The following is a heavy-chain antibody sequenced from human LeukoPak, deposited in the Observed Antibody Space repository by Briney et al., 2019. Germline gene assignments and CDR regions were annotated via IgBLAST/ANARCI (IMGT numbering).Heavy chain of an antibody. D-gene: IGHD1-14*01. J-gene: IGHJ6*04. CDR3: ARSPEPIVKYYYGMDI. Sequence: SQTLSLTCAISGDSVSSNSAAWNWIRQSPSRGLEWLGGTYYRSKWYNDYAPSVESRITINPDTSKNHFSLQLNSVTPEDTAVYYCARSPEPIVKYYYGMDIWGKGTTVTVSS. CDR1: GDSVSSNSAA. V-gene: IGHV6-1*01. CDR2: TYYRSKWYN.